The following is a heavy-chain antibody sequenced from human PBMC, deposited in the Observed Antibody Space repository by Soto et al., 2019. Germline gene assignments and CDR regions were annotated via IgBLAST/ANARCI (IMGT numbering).Heavy chain of an antibody. J-gene: IGHJ4*02. Sequence: SETLSLTCTVSGGSISSSSYYWGWIRQPPGKGLEWIGSIYYSGSTYYNPSLKSRVTISVDTSKNQFSLKLSSVTAADTAVYYCARLRVGATRRAFDYWGQGTLVTVS. CDR1: GGSISSSSYY. D-gene: IGHD1-26*01. CDR3: ARLRVGATRRAFDY. V-gene: IGHV4-39*01. CDR2: IYYSGST.